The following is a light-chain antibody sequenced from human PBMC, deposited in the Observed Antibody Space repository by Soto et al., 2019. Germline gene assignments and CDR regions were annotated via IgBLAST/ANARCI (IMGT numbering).Light chain of an antibody. CDR1: QNIGSD. J-gene: IGKJ1*01. CDR3: QQRSNWPTWT. CDR2: DAS. Sequence: IAFTHHTATLSLSPGKRPTLSCTASQNIGSDLIWYQQKPGQAPRLLIYDASNRATGIPARFSGGGSGTDFTLTISSLEPEDFAVYYCQQRSNWPTWTFGQGTKVDIK. V-gene: IGKV3-11*01.